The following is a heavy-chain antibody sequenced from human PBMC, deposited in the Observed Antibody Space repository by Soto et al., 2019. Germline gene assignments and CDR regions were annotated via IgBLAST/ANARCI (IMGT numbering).Heavy chain of an antibody. CDR3: ASYRYDY. CDR2: TYYRSRWYH. Sequence: SQTLSLTCAISGDSISSNSAAWNWIRQSPSRGFEWLGRTYYRSRWYHDYAVSVKSRIVINPDTSKNQVSLQLNSVTPDDTAVYYCASYRYDYSGQATVVTVSS. D-gene: IGHD4-4*01. J-gene: IGHJ4*02. V-gene: IGHV6-1*01. CDR1: GDSISSNSAA.